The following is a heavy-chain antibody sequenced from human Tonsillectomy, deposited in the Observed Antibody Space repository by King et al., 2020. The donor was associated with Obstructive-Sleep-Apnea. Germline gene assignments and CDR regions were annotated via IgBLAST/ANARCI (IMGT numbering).Heavy chain of an antibody. J-gene: IGHJ5*02. Sequence: VQLVESGAEVKKPGASVKVSCKASGYTFTSSDINWVRQAPGQGLEWMGWMNPNNGNTGYAQRFQGRVTMTRNTSISTAYMELSSLRSEDTAVYYCARDPALVSQFDPWGQGTLVTVSS. V-gene: IGHV1-8*01. D-gene: IGHD2-15*01. CDR1: GYTFTSSD. CDR3: ARDPALVSQFDP. CDR2: MNPNNGNT.